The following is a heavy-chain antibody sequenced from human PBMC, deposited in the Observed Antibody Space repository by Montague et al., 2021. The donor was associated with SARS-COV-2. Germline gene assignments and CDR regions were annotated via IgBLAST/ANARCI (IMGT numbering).Heavy chain of an antibody. CDR1: GFTFDDYA. J-gene: IGHJ4*02. D-gene: IGHD3-10*01. CDR2: ISWNSGSI. Sequence: SLRLSCAASGFTFDDYAMHWVRQAPGKGLEWVSGISWNSGSIGYADSVKGRFTISRDNAKNSLYLQMNSLRAEDTALYYCEKDLKVALVLHPAPFDYWGQGTLVTVSS. CDR3: EKDLKVALVLHPAPFDY. V-gene: IGHV3-9*01.